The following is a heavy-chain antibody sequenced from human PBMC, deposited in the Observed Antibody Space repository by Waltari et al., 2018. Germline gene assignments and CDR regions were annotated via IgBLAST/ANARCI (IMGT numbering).Heavy chain of an antibody. Sequence: EVQLVESGGGLVKPGGSLRLSCAASGFTFSSYSMNWVRQAPGKGLEWVSSISSSSSYIYYADSVKGRFTISRDNAKNSLYLQMNSLRAEDTAVYYCARDDPAGGSYSGWGQGTLVTVSS. D-gene: IGHD1-26*01. V-gene: IGHV3-21*01. J-gene: IGHJ4*02. CDR2: ISSSSSYI. CDR1: GFTFSSYS. CDR3: ARDDPAGGSYSG.